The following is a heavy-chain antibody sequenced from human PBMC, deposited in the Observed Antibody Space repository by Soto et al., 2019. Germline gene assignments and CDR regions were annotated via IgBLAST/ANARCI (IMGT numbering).Heavy chain of an antibody. J-gene: IGHJ4*02. D-gene: IGHD2-21*02. CDR1: GYPFTDYF. V-gene: IGHV1-46*01. CDR3: ARELYSCGGDCPYYMDY. Sequence: QAQLVQSGAEGKKPGASVRVSCKTSGYPFTDYFIHWVRQAPGQGLEWMGIISLYHHSTSYAQKFQGRLTVTADTSTTTVYIDLSSLTSEDSAVYWCARELYSCGGDCPYYMDYWGQGTLVTVSS. CDR2: ISLYHHST.